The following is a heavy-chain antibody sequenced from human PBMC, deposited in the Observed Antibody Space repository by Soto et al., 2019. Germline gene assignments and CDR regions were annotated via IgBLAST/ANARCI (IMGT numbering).Heavy chain of an antibody. CDR2: MTGSGSSA. D-gene: IGHD2-21*02. Sequence: GGLLRLSCRVSGVTFSSCAMSWVRQAPGKGLEWVSAMTGSGSSAYYADSVKGRFTISRDDSKNTLHLQMNSLRAEDTAVYYCAKYESGIRCSCIDYWGQGTLVTVSS. J-gene: IGHJ4*02. CDR1: GVTFSSCA. CDR3: AKYESGIRCSCIDY. V-gene: IGHV3-23*01.